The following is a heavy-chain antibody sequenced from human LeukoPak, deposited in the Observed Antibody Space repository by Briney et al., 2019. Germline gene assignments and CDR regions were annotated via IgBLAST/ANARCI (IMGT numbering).Heavy chain of an antibody. Sequence: PGGSLRLSCAASGFTFSSYGMHWVRQAPGKGLEWVAVISYDGSNKYYADSVKGRFTISRDNSKNTLYLQMNSLRAEDTAVYYCAKAFRGLREYYYYMDVWGKGTTVTVSS. CDR3: AKAFRGLREYYYYMDV. D-gene: IGHD3-16*01. J-gene: IGHJ6*03. V-gene: IGHV3-30*18. CDR2: ISYDGSNK. CDR1: GFTFSSYG.